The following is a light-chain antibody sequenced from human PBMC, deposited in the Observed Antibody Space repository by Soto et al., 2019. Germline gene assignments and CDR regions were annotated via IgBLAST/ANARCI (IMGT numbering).Light chain of an antibody. CDR2: EVS. Sequence: QSALTQPASVSGSPGQSITISCTGTSSDVGGYNYVSWYQQHPGKAPKLMIYEVSNRPSRVSNRFSGSKSGNTASLTISGLQAEDAADYYCSSYTRSSTSYVFGTGTKVTV. CDR3: SSYTRSSTSYV. V-gene: IGLV2-14*01. CDR1: SSDVGGYNY. J-gene: IGLJ1*01.